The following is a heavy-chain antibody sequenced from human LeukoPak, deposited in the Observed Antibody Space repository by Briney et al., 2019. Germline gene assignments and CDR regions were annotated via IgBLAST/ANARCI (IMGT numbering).Heavy chain of an antibody. CDR2: ISYDGSNK. Sequence: GRSLRLSCAASGFTFSSYGMHWVRQAPGKGLEWVTLISYDGSNKYYADSVKGRFTISRDNSKHSLYMQMKSLRAGDTAVYYCARDCTGGTCYDAFDIWGQGTMVTVSS. CDR3: ARDCTGGTCYDAFDI. D-gene: IGHD2-15*01. CDR1: GFTFSSYG. V-gene: IGHV3-30*03. J-gene: IGHJ3*02.